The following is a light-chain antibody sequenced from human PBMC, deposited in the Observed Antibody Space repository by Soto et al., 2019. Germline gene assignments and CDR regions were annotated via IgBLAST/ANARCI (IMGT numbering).Light chain of an antibody. V-gene: IGKV3-20*01. CDR1: ESLSSSY. Sequence: ERVLTQYPGTLSLAPGERATLSCRASESLSSSYLAWYQQKPGQAPRLLIYGASSRAAGIPDRFSGSGSGTDFTLSISRLEPEDFAVDYCQQFGSSPRYTFGQGTKLEI. CDR3: QQFGSSPRYT. J-gene: IGKJ2*01. CDR2: GAS.